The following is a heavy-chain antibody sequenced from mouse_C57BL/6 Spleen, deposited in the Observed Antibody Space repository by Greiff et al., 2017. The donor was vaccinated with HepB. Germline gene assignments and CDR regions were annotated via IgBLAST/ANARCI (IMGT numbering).Heavy chain of an antibody. CDR1: GFTFSDYG. CDR3: AGGDYPWFAY. D-gene: IGHD2-4*01. V-gene: IGHV5-17*01. CDR2: ISSGSSTI. J-gene: IGHJ3*01. Sequence: EVQVVESGGGLVKPGGSLKLSCAASGFTFSDYGMHWVRQAPEKGLEWVAYISSGSSTIYYADTVKGRFTISRDNAKNTLFLQMTSLRSEDTAMYYCAGGDYPWFAYWGQGTLVTVSA.